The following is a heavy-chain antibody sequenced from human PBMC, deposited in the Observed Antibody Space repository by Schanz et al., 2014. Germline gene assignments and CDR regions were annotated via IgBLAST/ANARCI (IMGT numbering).Heavy chain of an antibody. D-gene: IGHD1-1*01. CDR1: GFTFSIYG. CDR3: ARDGAELYYFDD. Sequence: EVQLLESGGGLVQPGGSLRLSCAASGFTFSIYGINWVRQAPGKGLEWVANINQDGSEKYYVDSVKGRFTISRDNAKNSLYLQMNGLRAEDTAVFYCARDGAELYYFDDWGQGTLVTVSS. V-gene: IGHV3-7*01. J-gene: IGHJ4*02. CDR2: INQDGSEK.